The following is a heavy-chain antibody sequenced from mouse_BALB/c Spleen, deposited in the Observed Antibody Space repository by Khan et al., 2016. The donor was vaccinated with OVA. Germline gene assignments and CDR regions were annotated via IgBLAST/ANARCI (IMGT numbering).Heavy chain of an antibody. D-gene: IGHD2-1*01. CDR3: TDDNYVGWFAY. CDR2: IYPGNSDT. Sequence: EVQLQQSGTVLARPGASVKMSCKASGYSFTSYWMHWVKQRPGQGLEWIGAIYPGNSDTSYNQKFKGKAKLTAVTSASTAYMELSSLTNEDSAVYYCTDDNYVGWFAYWGQGTLVTVSA. CDR1: GYSFTSYW. J-gene: IGHJ3*01. V-gene: IGHV1-5*01.